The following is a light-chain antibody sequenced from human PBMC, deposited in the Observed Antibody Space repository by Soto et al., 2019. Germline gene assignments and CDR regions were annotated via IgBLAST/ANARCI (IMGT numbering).Light chain of an antibody. CDR1: NVGSQS. CDR3: QVWDSDTDHVV. Sequence: SYILIQPPSVSVAPGQTAIISCGGDNVGSQSVHWFQQRPGQAPLLVVYDDTDRPSGIPERFSGSNLGNTATLTISRVEAGDEADCYCQVWDSDTDHVVFGGGTQLTVL. CDR2: DDT. V-gene: IGLV3-21*02. J-gene: IGLJ2*01.